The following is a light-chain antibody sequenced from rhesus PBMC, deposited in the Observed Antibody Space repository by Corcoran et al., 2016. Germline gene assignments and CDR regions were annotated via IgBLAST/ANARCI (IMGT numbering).Light chain of an antibody. Sequence: DIQMTQSPSSLSASVGDTVTITCRASQGISSYLNWFKQKPGKTPKLLLYAASSLKSGVPSRFSGSGSGTDFTITISSLQPEDFAAYYCQQHNSHPFTFGPGTKLDIK. CDR3: QQHNSHPFT. V-gene: IGKV1-28*03. J-gene: IGKJ3*01. CDR2: AAS. CDR1: QGISSY.